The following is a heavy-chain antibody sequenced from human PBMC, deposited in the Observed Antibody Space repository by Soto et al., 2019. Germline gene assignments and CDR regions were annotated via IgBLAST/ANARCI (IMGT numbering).Heavy chain of an antibody. Sequence: GASVKVSCKASGYTFTGYYVHWVRQAPGQGLEWMGWINPNSGDTYLAQRFQGRVTMNRDTSIGTAYMELRGLTSDDTAEYYSAKGGAIVAVVTSVDHHDAMDVRGQGTTVTVSS. D-gene: IGHD2-15*01. CDR3: AKGGAIVAVVTSVDHHDAMDV. CDR1: GYTFTGYY. J-gene: IGHJ6*02. CDR2: INPNSGDT. V-gene: IGHV1-2*02.